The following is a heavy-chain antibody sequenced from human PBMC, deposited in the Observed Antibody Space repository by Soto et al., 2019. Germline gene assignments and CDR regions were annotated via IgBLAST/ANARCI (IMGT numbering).Heavy chain of an antibody. CDR2: INAGNGNT. D-gene: IGHD3-9*01. CDR3: AREKYYDILTGYYWAYYSYYGMDV. V-gene: IGHV1-3*01. J-gene: IGHJ6*02. CDR1: GYTFTSYA. Sequence: ASVKVSCKASGYTFTSYAMHWVRQAPGQRLEWMGWINAGNGNTKYSQKFQGRVTITRDTSASTAYMELRSLRSDDTAVYYCAREKYYDILTGYYWAYYSYYGMDVWGQGTTVTVSS.